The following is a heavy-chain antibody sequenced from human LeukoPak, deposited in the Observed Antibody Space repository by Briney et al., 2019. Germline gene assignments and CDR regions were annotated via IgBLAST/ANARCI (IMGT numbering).Heavy chain of an antibody. V-gene: IGHV4-39*02. D-gene: IGHD3-9*01. J-gene: IGHJ3*02. CDR2: IYYSGST. Sequence: KPSETLSLTCTVSGNSIRSSSYYWGWIRQSPEKGLEWIGSIYYSGSTYYGASFKSRVTISVDTSQNQFSLKLRSVTAAGRAVYYCARDPLLRYSADAFDIWGQGTMVTVSS. CDR3: ARDPLLRYSADAFDI. CDR1: GNSIRSSSYY.